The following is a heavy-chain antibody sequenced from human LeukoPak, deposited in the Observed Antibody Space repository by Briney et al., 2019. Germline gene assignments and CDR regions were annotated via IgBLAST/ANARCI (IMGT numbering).Heavy chain of an antibody. J-gene: IGHJ4*02. CDR2: IYTSGST. D-gene: IGHD6-13*01. CDR3: ARDAGSSWYPFDY. V-gene: IGHV4-61*02. Sequence: TLSLTCTVSGGSISSGSYYWSWIRQPAGKGLEWIGRIYTSGSTNYNPSLKSRVTISVGTSKNQFSLKLSSVTAADTAVYYCARDAGSSWYPFDYWGQGTLVTVSS. CDR1: GGSISSGSYY.